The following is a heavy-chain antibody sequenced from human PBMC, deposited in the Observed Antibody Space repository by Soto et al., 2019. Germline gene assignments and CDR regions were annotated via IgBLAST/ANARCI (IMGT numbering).Heavy chain of an antibody. J-gene: IGHJ6*02. CDR2: MYYSGST. Sequence: QVQLQESGPGLVKPSETLSLTCTVSGGSVSSGNYYWTWIRQPPGKGLEWIAYMYYSGSTNYNPSLKSRVTISVDTSKIQFSLKLSSVTAADTAVYYCARGPPDIVAAHRYFYYGMDVWGQGTTVTVSS. CDR3: ARGPPDIVAAHRYFYYGMDV. D-gene: IGHD5-12*01. V-gene: IGHV4-61*01. CDR1: GGSVSSGNYY.